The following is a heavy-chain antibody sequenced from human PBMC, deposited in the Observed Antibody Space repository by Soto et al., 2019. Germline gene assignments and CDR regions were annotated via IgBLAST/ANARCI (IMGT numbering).Heavy chain of an antibody. D-gene: IGHD6-13*01. J-gene: IGHJ4*02. V-gene: IGHV2-5*02. CDR3: AHIGVSRWFDF. CDR1: GFSLSTRGVG. Sequence: ESGPMLVNPTQTLTLTCAFSGFSLSTRGVGVGWIRQPPGKALEWLALIYWDDDKRYSPSLKTRLTITKDTSKNQVVLTMINMDPVDTATYSCAHIGVSRWFDFWGQGTLVTVSS. CDR2: IYWDDDK.